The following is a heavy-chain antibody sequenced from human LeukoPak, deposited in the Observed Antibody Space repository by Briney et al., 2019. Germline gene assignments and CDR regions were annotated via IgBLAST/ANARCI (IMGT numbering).Heavy chain of an antibody. Sequence: GGSLRLSCAASGFTFSSYSMNWVRQAPGKGLEWVSSISSSSSYIYYADSVKGRFTISRDNAKNSLYLQMNSLRAEDTAVYYCARDPYYDSSGYRIFDYWGQGTLVTVSS. J-gene: IGHJ4*02. V-gene: IGHV3-21*01. CDR3: ARDPYYDSSGYRIFDY. CDR2: ISSSSSYI. CDR1: GFTFSSYS. D-gene: IGHD3-22*01.